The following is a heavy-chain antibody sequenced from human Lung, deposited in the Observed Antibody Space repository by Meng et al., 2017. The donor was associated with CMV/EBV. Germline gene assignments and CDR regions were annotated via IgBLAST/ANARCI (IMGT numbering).Heavy chain of an antibody. V-gene: IGHV3-21*01. CDR1: GFPFERYG. J-gene: IGHJ4*02. Sequence: GGSLGLXCAASGFPFERYGINWVRQAPGQGLEWVSSISSSSSHIHYADSVKGRFTISRDYATNSVFLQMNTLRVDDTALYYCARDQGLVFGEVIPYFDYWXQGTPVTVSS. CDR2: ISSSSSHI. CDR3: ARDQGLVFGEVIPYFDY. D-gene: IGHD3-3*01.